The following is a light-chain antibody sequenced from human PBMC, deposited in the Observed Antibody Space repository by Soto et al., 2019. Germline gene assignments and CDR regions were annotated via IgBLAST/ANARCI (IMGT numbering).Light chain of an antibody. V-gene: IGKV3-20*01. Sequence: EIVLTQSPGTLSLSPGERATLSCRASQSVSSSYLAWYQHKPGRAPRLLIDGTSSRATGIPDRFSGSGSGTDFTLTISRLEPEDFAVYFCQQYGSSPPRYTFGQGTRLEI. J-gene: IGKJ2*01. CDR3: QQYGSSPPRYT. CDR1: QSVSSSY. CDR2: GTS.